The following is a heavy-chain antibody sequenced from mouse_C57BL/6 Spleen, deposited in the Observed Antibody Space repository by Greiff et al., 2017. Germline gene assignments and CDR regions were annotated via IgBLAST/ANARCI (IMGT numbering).Heavy chain of an antibody. V-gene: IGHV1-61*01. J-gene: IGHJ3*01. D-gene: IGHD2-4*01. CDR2: IYPSDSET. CDR3: ATRIYDDLWFAY. Sequence: VQLQQPGAELVRPGSSVKLSCKASGYTFTSYWMDWVKQRPGQGLEWIGNIYPSDSETHYNQKFKDKATLTVDKSSSTAYMQLSSLTSEDSAVYDCATRIYDDLWFAYWGQGTLVTVSA. CDR1: GYTFTSYW.